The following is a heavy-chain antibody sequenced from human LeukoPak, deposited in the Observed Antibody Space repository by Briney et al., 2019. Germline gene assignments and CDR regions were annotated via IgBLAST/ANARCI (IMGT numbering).Heavy chain of an antibody. J-gene: IGHJ4*02. Sequence: GESLKISCKASGYRFTSYWIGWVRPMPGKGLEWMGFVSPGDSDTRYSPSFQGQVTISADKSISTAYLQWSSLEASDTAMYYCARHLDDSSGYYYRTMYYFDYWGQGTLVTVSS. CDR2: VSPGDSDT. D-gene: IGHD3-22*01. V-gene: IGHV5-51*01. CDR1: GYRFTSYW. CDR3: ARHLDDSSGYYYRTMYYFDY.